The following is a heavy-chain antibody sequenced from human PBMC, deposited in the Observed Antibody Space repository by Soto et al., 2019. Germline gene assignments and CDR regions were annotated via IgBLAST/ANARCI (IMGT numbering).Heavy chain of an antibody. J-gene: IGHJ4*02. CDR3: ARDRFYYGSSGYYSSDY. V-gene: IGHV3-48*01. D-gene: IGHD3-22*01. Sequence: GGSLRLSCAASGFTFSSYSMNWVRQAPGKGLEWVSYISSNSGTMYYADSVKGRFTISRDNAKNSLYLQMNSLRAEDTAVYYCARDRFYYGSSGYYSSDYWGQGTLVIVSS. CDR2: ISSNSGTM. CDR1: GFTFSSYS.